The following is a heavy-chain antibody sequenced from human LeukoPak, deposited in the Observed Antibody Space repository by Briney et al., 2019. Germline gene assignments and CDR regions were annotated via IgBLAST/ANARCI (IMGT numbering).Heavy chain of an antibody. CDR1: GFTFSSYS. V-gene: IGHV3-21*01. Sequence: PGGSLRLSCAASGFTFSSYSMNWVRQAPGKGLEWVSSISSSSSYIYYADSVKGRFTISRDNAKNPLYLQMNSLRAEDTAVYYCARDQWELTYYYYYMDVWGKGTTVTVSS. D-gene: IGHD1-26*01. CDR3: ARDQWELTYYYYYMDV. J-gene: IGHJ6*03. CDR2: ISSSSSYI.